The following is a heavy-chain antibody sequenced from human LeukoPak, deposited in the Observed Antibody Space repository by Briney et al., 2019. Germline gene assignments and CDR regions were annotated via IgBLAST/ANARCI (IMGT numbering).Heavy chain of an antibody. J-gene: IGHJ4*02. V-gene: IGHV3-11*06. CDR3: SRVISISSGFYAY. D-gene: IGHD3-22*01. CDR1: GFTLSDFY. CDR2: ISGSSTDT. Sequence: GGSLRLSCAASGFTLSDFYMSWVPEAPGKGLEWVSYISGSSTDTNNADSVKGRFTISRDNAKNSLYLQINSLRVEDTAFYYCSRVISISSGFYAYWGQGTLVTVSS.